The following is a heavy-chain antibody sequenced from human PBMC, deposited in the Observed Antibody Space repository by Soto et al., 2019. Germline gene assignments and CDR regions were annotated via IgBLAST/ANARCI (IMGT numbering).Heavy chain of an antibody. V-gene: IGHV3-30-3*01. Sequence: GGSLRLSCAASGFTFSSYAMHWVRQAPGKGLEWVAVISYDGSNKYYADSVKGRFTISRDNSKNTLYLQMNSLRAEDTAVYYCARDPGPVRSSSWYGDDGLYAWGQGTQVTVSS. CDR1: GFTFSSYA. CDR2: ISYDGSNK. D-gene: IGHD6-13*01. J-gene: IGHJ5*02. CDR3: ARDPGPVRSSSWYGDDGLYA.